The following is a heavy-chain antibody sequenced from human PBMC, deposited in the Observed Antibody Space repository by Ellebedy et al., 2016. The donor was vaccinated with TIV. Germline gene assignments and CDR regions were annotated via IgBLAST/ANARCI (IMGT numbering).Heavy chain of an antibody. Sequence: GESLKISCAASAFTFSSYAMHWVRQAPGKGLEWVAVISYDGSNKCYADSVKGRFTISRDNSKNTLYLQMNSLRAEDTAVYYCAKDVWGVAASYYYYGMDVWGQGTTVTVSS. CDR3: AKDVWGVAASYYYYGMDV. CDR2: ISYDGSNK. V-gene: IGHV3-30-3*01. D-gene: IGHD2-15*01. J-gene: IGHJ6*02. CDR1: AFTFSSYA.